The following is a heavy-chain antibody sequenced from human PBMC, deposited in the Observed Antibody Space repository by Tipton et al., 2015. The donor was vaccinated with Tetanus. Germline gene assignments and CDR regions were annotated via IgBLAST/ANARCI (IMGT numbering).Heavy chain of an antibody. J-gene: IGHJ6*02. D-gene: IGHD3-10*01. CDR1: GGPVSSSNW. CDR3: ARVKGTYNHYGLDV. Sequence: TLSLTCDVSGGPVSSSNWWSWVRQAPGKGLEWIGEIYYSGTTNYNPSLKSRVTISEDRSKNQISLRLRSVTAADTAVYYCARVKGTYNHYGLDVWGQGTTVTVAS. CDR2: IYYSGTT. V-gene: IGHV4-4*02.